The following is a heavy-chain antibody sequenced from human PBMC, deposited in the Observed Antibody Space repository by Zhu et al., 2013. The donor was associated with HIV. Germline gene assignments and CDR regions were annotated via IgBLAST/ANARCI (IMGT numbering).Heavy chain of an antibody. V-gene: IGHV1-69*06. CDR2: IIPIFGSP. CDR1: GYTFNNYG. J-gene: IGHJ5*02. Sequence: QVQLVQSGAEVKKPGASVKVSCKTSGYTFNNYGISWVRQAPGQGLEWMGGIIPIFGSPNYAQKFQGRVTITADKATSTAYMELSSLRSEDTAVYYCARDNSLPDISWWFDPWGQGSLVIVSS. CDR3: ARDNSLPDISWWFDP.